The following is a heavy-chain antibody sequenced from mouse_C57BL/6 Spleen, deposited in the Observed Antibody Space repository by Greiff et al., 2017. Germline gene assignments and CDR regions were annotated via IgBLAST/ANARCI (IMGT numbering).Heavy chain of an antibody. J-gene: IGHJ4*01. D-gene: IGHD1-1*01. CDR3: ARKGVIRGAMDY. CDR2: ISYDGSN. CDR1: GYSITSGYY. Sequence: DVKLQESGPGLVKPSQSLSLTCSVTGYSITSGYYWNWIRQFPGNKLEWMGYISYDGSNNYNPSLKNRISITRDTSKNQFFLKLNSVTTEDTATYYCARKGVIRGAMDYWGQGTSVTVSS. V-gene: IGHV3-6*01.